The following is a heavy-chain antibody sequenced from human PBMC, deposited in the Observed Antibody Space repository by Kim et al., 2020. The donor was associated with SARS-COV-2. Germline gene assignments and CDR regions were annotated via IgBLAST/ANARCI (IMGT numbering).Heavy chain of an antibody. Sequence: SETLSLTCAVSGGSISSGGYSWSWIRQPPGKGLEWIGYIYHSGSTYYNPSLKSRATISVDRSKNQFSLKLSSVTAADTAVYYCARECLNYDYIWRSYRSGAFDIGGQGTMVTVSS. D-gene: IGHD3-16*02. CDR1: GGSISSGGYS. J-gene: IGHJ3*02. V-gene: IGHV4-30-2*01. CDR3: ARECLNYDYIWRSYRSGAFDI. CDR2: IYHSGST.